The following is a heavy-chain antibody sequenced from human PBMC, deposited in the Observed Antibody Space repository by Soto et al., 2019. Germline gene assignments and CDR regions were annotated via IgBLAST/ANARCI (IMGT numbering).Heavy chain of an antibody. Sequence: PGGSPRLSCTASGFTFGDYAMSWVRQAPGKGLEWVGFIRSKAYGGTTEYAASVKGRFTISRDDSKSIAYLQMNSLKTEDTAVYYCNSMARGVRWDSWGQWTRDNVSS. J-gene: IGHJ4*02. CDR1: GFTFGDYA. CDR3: NSMARGVRWDS. D-gene: IGHD3-10*01. V-gene: IGHV3-49*04. CDR2: IRSKAYGGTT.